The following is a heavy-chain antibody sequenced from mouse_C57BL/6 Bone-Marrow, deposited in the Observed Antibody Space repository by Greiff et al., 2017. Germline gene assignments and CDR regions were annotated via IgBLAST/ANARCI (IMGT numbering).Heavy chain of an antibody. Sequence: EVQLQQSGPVLVKPGASVKMSCKASGYTFTDYYMNWVKQSHGKSLEWIGVINPYNGGTSYNQKFKGKATLTVDKSSSTAYMELNSLTSEDSAVXYCARVPITTADYWGQGTTLTVSS. CDR3: ARVPITTADY. CDR1: GYTFTDYY. D-gene: IGHD1-1*01. J-gene: IGHJ2*01. V-gene: IGHV1-19*01. CDR2: INPYNGGT.